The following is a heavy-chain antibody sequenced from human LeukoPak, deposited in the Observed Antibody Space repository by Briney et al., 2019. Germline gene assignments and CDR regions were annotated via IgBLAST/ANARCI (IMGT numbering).Heavy chain of an antibody. J-gene: IGHJ6*02. Sequence: SVKVSCKASGGTFSIYAISWVRQAPGQGLEWMGGIIPIFGTANYAQKFQGRVTITADESTSTAYKELSSLRSEDTAVYYCSRKVGYYYGMDVWGQGTTVTVSS. V-gene: IGHV1-69*13. CDR1: GGTFSIYA. CDR2: IIPIFGTA. CDR3: SRKVGYYYGMDV.